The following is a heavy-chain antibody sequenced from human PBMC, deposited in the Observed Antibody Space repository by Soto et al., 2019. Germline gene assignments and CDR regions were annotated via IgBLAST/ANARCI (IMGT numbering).Heavy chain of an antibody. J-gene: IGHJ4*02. Sequence: QVQLQESGPGLVKPAQTLSLTGTVSGGSISSGSYYWSWIRQHPGKGLERIGYIYYSGSTYYNPSLKSRATISVDTSKNQFSLKLSSVTAADTAVYYCARGGYCSGGSCYLGPLGYWGQGTLVTVSS. CDR3: ARGGYCSGGSCYLGPLGY. CDR2: IYYSGST. D-gene: IGHD2-15*01. V-gene: IGHV4-31*03. CDR1: GGSISSGSYY.